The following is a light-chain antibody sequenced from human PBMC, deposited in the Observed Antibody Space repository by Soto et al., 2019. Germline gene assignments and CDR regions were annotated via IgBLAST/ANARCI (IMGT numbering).Light chain of an antibody. V-gene: IGKV3-11*01. Sequence: VMPQSPATLSVSRWERATRSRRASQSVSSYLAWYQQKPGQAPRLLIYDASNRATGIPARFSGSGSGTDFTLTISSLEPEDFAVYYCQQRSNWPPITFGQRALLEI. CDR2: DAS. J-gene: IGKJ5*01. CDR3: QQRSNWPPIT. CDR1: QSVSSY.